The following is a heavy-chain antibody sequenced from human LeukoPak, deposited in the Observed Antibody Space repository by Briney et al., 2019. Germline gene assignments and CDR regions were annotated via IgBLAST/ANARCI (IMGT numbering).Heavy chain of an antibody. CDR2: IYYSGST. CDR3: AKSFGAYGSGTKIDH. CDR1: SDSVSSDSYY. J-gene: IGHJ4*02. Sequence: SETLSLTCTVSSDSVSSDSYYWTWIRQPPGRGLEWIGYIYYSGSTNYNPSLKSRVTISVDTSKNQFSLKVSSVTAADTAVYYCAKSFGAYGSGTKIDHWGQGTLVTVSS. D-gene: IGHD3-10*01. V-gene: IGHV4-61*01.